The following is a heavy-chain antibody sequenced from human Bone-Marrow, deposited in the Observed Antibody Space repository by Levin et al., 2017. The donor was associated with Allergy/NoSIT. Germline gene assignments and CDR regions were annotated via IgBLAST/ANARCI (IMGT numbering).Heavy chain of an antibody. CDR2: IGPAGDT. CDR3: VRGTYYYHSMDI. J-gene: IGHJ6*02. D-gene: IGHD3-10*01. Sequence: GSLRLSCAASGFTFGSYDMHWVRQVVGRGLEWVSTIGPAGDTYYPDSVKGRFTISRENAKNSLYLQMNSLRAGDTAVYYCVRGTYYYHSMDIWGQGTTVTVSS. V-gene: IGHV3-13*01. CDR1: GFTFGSYD.